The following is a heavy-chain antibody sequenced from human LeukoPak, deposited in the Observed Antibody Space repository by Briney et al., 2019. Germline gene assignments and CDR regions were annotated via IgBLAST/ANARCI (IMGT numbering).Heavy chain of an antibody. CDR2: IYHSGST. V-gene: IGHV4-30-2*01. CDR3: ARVYDFPAPHMDV. CDR1: GGSISSGGYY. D-gene: IGHD3-3*01. Sequence: PSETLSLTCTVSGGSISSGGYYWSWIRQPPGKGLEWIGYIYHSGSTYYNPSLKSRVTISVDRSKNQFSLKLSSVTAADTAVYYCARVYDFPAPHMDVWGKGTTVTVSS. J-gene: IGHJ6*03.